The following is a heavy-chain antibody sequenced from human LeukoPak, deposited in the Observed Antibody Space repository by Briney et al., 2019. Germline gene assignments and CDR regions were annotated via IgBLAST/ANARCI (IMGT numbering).Heavy chain of an antibody. V-gene: IGHV3-30*02. CDR3: AKDPPPLRDFWSGYPFDY. J-gene: IGHJ4*02. D-gene: IGHD3-3*01. CDR1: GFTFSSYG. CDR2: IFYDGSNK. Sequence: PGGSLRLSCAASGFTFSSYGMHWVRQAPGKGLEWVAIIFYDGSNKYYADSVKGRFTISRDNSKNTLYLQMNSLRAEDTAVYYCAKDPPPLRDFWSGYPFDYWGQGTLVTVSS.